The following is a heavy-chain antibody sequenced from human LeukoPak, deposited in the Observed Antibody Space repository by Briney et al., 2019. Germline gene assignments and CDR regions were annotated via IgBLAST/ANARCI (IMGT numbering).Heavy chain of an antibody. J-gene: IGHJ4*02. Sequence: SSETLSLTCTVSGGSISRYYWSWIRQPPGKELEWIGYIYYSGSTNYNPSLKSRVNISIDTSKNQFSLMLSSVTAADTAVYYCAKVGDFGSGTSFDYWGQGTLVTVSS. CDR3: AKVGDFGSGTSFDY. V-gene: IGHV4-59*01. CDR2: IYYSGST. D-gene: IGHD3-10*01. CDR1: GGSISRYY.